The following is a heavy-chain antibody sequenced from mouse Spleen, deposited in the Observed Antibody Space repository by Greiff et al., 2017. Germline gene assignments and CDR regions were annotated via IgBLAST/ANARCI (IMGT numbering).Heavy chain of an antibody. CDR2: ISSGGGNT. Sequence: EVQVVESGGGLVKRGGSLKLSCAASGFTFSSYAMSWVRQTPEKRLEWVATISSGGGNTYYPDSVKGRFTISRDNAKNTLYLQMSSLKSEDTAMYYCARQRYRYDGVAMDYWGQGTSVTVSS. V-gene: IGHV5-9-3*01. D-gene: IGHD2-14*01. CDR3: ARQRYRYDGVAMDY. J-gene: IGHJ4*01. CDR1: GFTFSSYA.